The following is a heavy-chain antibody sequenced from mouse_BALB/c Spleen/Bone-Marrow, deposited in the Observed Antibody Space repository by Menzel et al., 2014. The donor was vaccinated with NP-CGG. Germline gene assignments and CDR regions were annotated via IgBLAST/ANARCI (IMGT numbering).Heavy chain of an antibody. J-gene: IGHJ3*01. CDR3: ARGGDYDVFAY. D-gene: IGHD2-4*01. Sequence: GAELVRPGASVKLSCKASGYTFXSYWMNWVKQRPEQGLEWVGRIDPYDSETHYNQKFKDKAILTVDKSSSTAYMQLSSLTSEDSAVYYCARGGDYDVFAYWGQGTLVTVSA. CDR1: GYTFXSYW. CDR2: IDPYDSET. V-gene: IGHV1-74*04.